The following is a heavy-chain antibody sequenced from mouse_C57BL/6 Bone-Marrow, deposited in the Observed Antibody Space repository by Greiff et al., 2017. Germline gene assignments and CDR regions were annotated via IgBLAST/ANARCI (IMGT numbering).Heavy chain of an antibody. V-gene: IGHV5-12*01. J-gene: IGHJ2*01. CDR3: ARQGYYDLDY. CDR1: GFTFSDYY. CDR2: ISNGGGST. D-gene: IGHD2-4*01. Sequence: VQLVESGGGLVQPGGSLKLSCAASGFTFSDYYMYWVRQTPEKRLEWVAYISNGGGSTYYPDTVKGRFTISRDNAKNTLYLQMSRLKSEDTAMYYCARQGYYDLDYWGQGTTLTVSS.